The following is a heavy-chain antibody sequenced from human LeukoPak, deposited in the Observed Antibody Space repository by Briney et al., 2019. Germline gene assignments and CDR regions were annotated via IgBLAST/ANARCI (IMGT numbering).Heavy chain of an antibody. CDR1: GYTFTNYD. Sequence: ASVKVSCKASGYTFTNYDINWVRQAPGQGLEWMGWITPDDGHGVYAQNFQGRVTITRDTSISTAYMELNSLRSDDTAAYYCARSETGDERIGVDYWGQGTLVPVSS. D-gene: IGHD1-14*01. CDR3: ARSETGDERIGVDY. J-gene: IGHJ4*02. CDR2: ITPDDGHG. V-gene: IGHV1-8*03.